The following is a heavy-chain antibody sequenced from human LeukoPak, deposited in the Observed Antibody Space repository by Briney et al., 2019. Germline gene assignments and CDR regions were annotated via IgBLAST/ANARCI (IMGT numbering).Heavy chain of an antibody. Sequence: GGSLRLSCAASGFTFNTYAMTWVRKAPGKGQELVSVISGSGGTTYYADSVKGRFTISRDNSKNTLYLQMDSLGAEDTAVYYCAKVRWVTTVASYDYWGQGTLVTVSS. V-gene: IGHV3-23*01. J-gene: IGHJ4*02. D-gene: IGHD4-23*01. CDR2: ISGSGGTT. CDR1: GFTFNTYA. CDR3: AKVRWVTTVASYDY.